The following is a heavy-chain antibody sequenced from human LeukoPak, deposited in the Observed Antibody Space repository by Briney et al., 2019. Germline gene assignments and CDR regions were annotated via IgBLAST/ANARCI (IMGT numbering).Heavy chain of an antibody. D-gene: IGHD1-1*01. J-gene: IGHJ6*02. CDR3: TRGNSVCHYYYGLDV. CDR1: GFTFSIYA. Sequence: PGGSLRLSCAASGFTFSIYAMHWVRQAPGKGLDWVAAMSNNGNGKFYADSLKGRLTISRDNSANTLYLEMNSLGTEDTAVYYCTRGNSVCHYYYGLDVWGQGTTITVSS. CDR2: MSNNGNGK. V-gene: IGHV3-30*04.